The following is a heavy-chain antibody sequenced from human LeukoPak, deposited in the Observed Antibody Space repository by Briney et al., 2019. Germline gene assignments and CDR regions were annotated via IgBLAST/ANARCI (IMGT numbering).Heavy chain of an antibody. D-gene: IGHD5-24*01. CDR1: GFIFSGYG. CDR2: IWYDGSNK. CDR3: ARGNFRRDGYNFDY. V-gene: IGHV3-33*01. Sequence: PGRSLRLSCAASGFIFSGYGMHWVRQAPGKGLEWVAVIWYDGSNKYYADSVKGRFTISRDNSKNTLYLQMNSLRAEDTAVFYCARGNFRRDGYNFDYWGQGTLVTASS. J-gene: IGHJ4*02.